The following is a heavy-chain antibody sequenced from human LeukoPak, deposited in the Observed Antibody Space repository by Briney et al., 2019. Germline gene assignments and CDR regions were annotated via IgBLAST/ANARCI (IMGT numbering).Heavy chain of an antibody. CDR1: GGSISGYY. D-gene: IGHD5-24*01. J-gene: IGHJ4*02. Sequence: SETLSLTCTVSGGSISGYYWSWIRQPPGKGLEWIAYIYYSGSTDYNPSLKSRVTISVDTSRNQFSLELYSVTAADTAVYYCARRRDGLSYGPYFDYWGQGALVIVSS. CDR2: IYYSGST. V-gene: IGHV4-59*08. CDR3: ARRRDGLSYGPYFDY.